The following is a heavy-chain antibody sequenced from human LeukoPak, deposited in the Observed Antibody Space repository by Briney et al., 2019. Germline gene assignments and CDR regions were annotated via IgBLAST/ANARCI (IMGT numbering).Heavy chain of an antibody. CDR3: ARGVTEMATISFDY. V-gene: IGHV1-18*01. CDR1: GYTFNTYG. Sequence: ASVKVSCKASGYTFNTYGITWVRQAPGQGLEWMGWISGYNGKTKYAQKLQDRVTMTTDTSTTTAYMELRSLRSDDTAVYYCARGVTEMATISFDYWGQGTLVTVS. J-gene: IGHJ4*02. D-gene: IGHD5-24*01. CDR2: ISGYNGKT.